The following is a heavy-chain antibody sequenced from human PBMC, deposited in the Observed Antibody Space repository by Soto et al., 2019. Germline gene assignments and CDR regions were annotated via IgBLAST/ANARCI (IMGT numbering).Heavy chain of an antibody. CDR1: GYTFTSYD. CDR3: ARGVNYYGSGSYYTPGYYYYMDV. D-gene: IGHD3-10*01. CDR2: MNPNSGNT. Sequence: ASVKVSCKASGYTFTSYDINWVRQATGQGLEWMGWMNPNSGNTGYAQKFQGRVTMTRNTSISTAYMELSSLRSEDTAVYYCARGVNYYGSGSYYTPGYYYYMDVWG. V-gene: IGHV1-8*01. J-gene: IGHJ6*03.